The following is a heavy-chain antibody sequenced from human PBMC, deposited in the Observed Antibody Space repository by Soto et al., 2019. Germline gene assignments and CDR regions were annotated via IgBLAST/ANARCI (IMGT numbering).Heavy chain of an antibody. J-gene: IGHJ4*02. V-gene: IGHV4-30-4*01. CDR2: IYYSGST. CDR1: GDSISSGDYY. Sequence: SETLSLTCTVSGDSISSGDYYWSWIRQPPGKGLEWIGYIYYSGSTYYNPSLKSRVTISVDTSKNQFSLKLSSVTAADTAVYYCARAVGGYLYYFDYWGQGTLVTVSS. CDR3: ARAVGGYLYYFDY. D-gene: IGHD3-16*02.